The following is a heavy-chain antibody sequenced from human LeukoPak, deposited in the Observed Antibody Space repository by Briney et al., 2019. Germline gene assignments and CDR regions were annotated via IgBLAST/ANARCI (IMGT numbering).Heavy chain of an antibody. Sequence: GGSLRLSCAASGFTFTTYAMTWVRHAPGKGLEWVSSISSGGAYTYYADSVKGRFTISRDTSTNTLYLQMNSLRAEDTAVYFCAKTSYSGSYYYYYYCMDVWGKGTTVTVSS. J-gene: IGHJ6*03. CDR2: ISSGGAYT. D-gene: IGHD1-26*01. CDR1: GFTFTTYA. CDR3: AKTSYSGSYYYYYYCMDV. V-gene: IGHV3-23*01.